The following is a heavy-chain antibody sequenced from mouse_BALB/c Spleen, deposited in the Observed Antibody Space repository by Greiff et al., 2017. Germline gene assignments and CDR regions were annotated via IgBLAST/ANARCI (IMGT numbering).Heavy chain of an antibody. CDR2: INPYNGDT. CDR3: ALPITTVVDYFDY. Sequence: VQLQQSGPELVKPGASVKISCKASGYSFTGYFMNWVMQSHGKSLEWIGRINPYNGDTFYNQKFKGKATLTVDKSSSTAHMELRSLASEDSAVYYCALPITTVVDYFDYWGQGTTLTVSS. CDR1: GYSFTGYF. J-gene: IGHJ2*01. V-gene: IGHV1-20*02. D-gene: IGHD1-1*01.